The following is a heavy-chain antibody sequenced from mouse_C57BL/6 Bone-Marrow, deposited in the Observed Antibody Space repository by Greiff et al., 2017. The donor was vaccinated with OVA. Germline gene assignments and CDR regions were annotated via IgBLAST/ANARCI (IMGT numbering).Heavy chain of an antibody. CDR3: TRPGYDYGYAMDY. CDR2: IRNKANNHAT. CDR1: GFTFSDAW. J-gene: IGHJ4*01. D-gene: IGHD2-4*01. V-gene: IGHV6-6*01. Sequence: EVQLVESGGGLVQPGGSMKLSCAASGFTFSDAWMDWVRQSPEKGLEWVAEIRNKANNHATYYAESVKGRFTISRDDSKSSVYLQMNSLSAEDTGIYYCTRPGYDYGYAMDYWGQGTSVTVSS.